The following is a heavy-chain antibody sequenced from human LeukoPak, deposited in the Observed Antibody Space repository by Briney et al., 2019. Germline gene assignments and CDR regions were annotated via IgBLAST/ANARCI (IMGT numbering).Heavy chain of an antibody. V-gene: IGHV1-2*02. CDR3: ARAGLRVYDSSGYYDS. CDR2: INPNSGGT. Sequence: ASVKVSCKTSGYSFTDYYIHWVRRAPGQGLKWMGWINPNSGGTKYGQKFQGRVTMTRDTSISTAHMDLSGLNSDDAAVYYCARAGLRVYDSSGYYDSWGQGTLATVSS. D-gene: IGHD3-22*01. CDR1: GYSFTDYY. J-gene: IGHJ5*01.